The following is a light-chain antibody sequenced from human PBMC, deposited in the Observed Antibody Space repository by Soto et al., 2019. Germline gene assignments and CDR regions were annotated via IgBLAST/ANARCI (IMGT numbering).Light chain of an antibody. Sequence: DIVMIQSPDSLAVSLGERATIYCKSSQSVLHSSNNKDYLAWYQQKPGQSPKLLIYWASTRESGVPDRFSGSGSATEFTLTISSLQAEDVAVYYCQQYYSTPFTCGPGTKVDIK. CDR3: QQYYSTPFT. CDR1: QSVLHSSNNKDY. CDR2: WAS. V-gene: IGKV4-1*01. J-gene: IGKJ3*01.